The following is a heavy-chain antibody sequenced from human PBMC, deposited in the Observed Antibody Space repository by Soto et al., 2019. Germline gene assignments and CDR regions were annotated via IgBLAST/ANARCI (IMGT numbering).Heavy chain of an antibody. CDR2: ISSSSSYI. J-gene: IGHJ6*02. V-gene: IGHV3-21*01. D-gene: IGHD3-22*01. Sequence: GGSLRLSCAASGFTFSSYSMNWVRQAPGKGLEWVSSISSSSSYIYYADSVKGRFTISRDNAKNSLYLQMNSLRAEDTAVYYCARVRSTMIVVVITPLTDGMDVWGQGTTVTV. CDR1: GFTFSSYS. CDR3: ARVRSTMIVVVITPLTDGMDV.